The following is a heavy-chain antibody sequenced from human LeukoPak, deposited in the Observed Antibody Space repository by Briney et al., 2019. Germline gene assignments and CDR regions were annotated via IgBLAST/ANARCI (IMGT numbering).Heavy chain of an antibody. CDR3: AKFAATAPYYYYYYMDV. Sequence: SETLSLTCTVSGASINSNYWSWIRQPPGRGLEWIGSIYYSGGTNYKPSLKSRVTISLDTSKNQFSLDLSSVTAADTAIYYCAKFAATAPYYYYYYMDVWGKGTLVTVSS. V-gene: IGHV4-59*01. CDR1: GASINSNY. J-gene: IGHJ6*03. CDR2: IYYSGGT. D-gene: IGHD6-13*01.